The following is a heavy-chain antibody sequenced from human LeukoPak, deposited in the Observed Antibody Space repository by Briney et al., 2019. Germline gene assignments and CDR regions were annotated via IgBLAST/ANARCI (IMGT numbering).Heavy chain of an antibody. CDR2: IAYDGSRA. D-gene: IGHD1-14*01. Sequence: HPGRSLRLFCAGSGFTFGGYGMHWFRQTPGKGLEWVAVIAYDGSRAFYADSVKGRFTISRDNSKNTMSVQMDDLRAEDTAVYYCTRYNNDHFDYWGQGTLVTVSS. CDR1: GFTFGGYG. CDR3: TRYNNDHFDY. J-gene: IGHJ4*02. V-gene: IGHV3-33*01.